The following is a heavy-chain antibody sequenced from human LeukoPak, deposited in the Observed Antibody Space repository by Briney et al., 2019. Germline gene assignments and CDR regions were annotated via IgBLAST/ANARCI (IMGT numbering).Heavy chain of an antibody. CDR1: GYTFTSYG. Sequence: GASVKVSCKASGYTFTSYGISWVRQAPGQGLEWMGWISAYNGNTNYAQKLQGRVTMTTDTSTSTAYMELRSLRSDDTAVYYCARDGEAITIFGVVITHYYYYYYMDVWGKGTTVTVSS. CDR3: ARDGEAITIFGVVITHYYYYYYMDV. J-gene: IGHJ6*03. CDR2: ISAYNGNT. D-gene: IGHD3-3*01. V-gene: IGHV1-18*01.